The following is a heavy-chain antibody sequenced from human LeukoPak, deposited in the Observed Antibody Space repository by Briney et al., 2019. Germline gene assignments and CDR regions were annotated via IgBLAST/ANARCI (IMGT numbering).Heavy chain of an antibody. J-gene: IGHJ5*02. Sequence: GESLKISCKGSGYTFTNFWIGWVRQMPGKGLEWMGIIHPGDTDIKYSPSFQGQVTISADKSINTAYLQWSSLEASDTAMYYCARQGSRYYYDILTYNWFDPWGQGTLVTVSS. D-gene: IGHD3-22*01. CDR3: ARQGSRYYYDILTYNWFDP. CDR1: GYTFTNFW. V-gene: IGHV5-51*01. CDR2: IHPGDTDI.